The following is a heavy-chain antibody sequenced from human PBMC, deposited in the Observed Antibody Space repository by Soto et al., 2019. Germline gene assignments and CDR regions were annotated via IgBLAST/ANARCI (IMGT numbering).Heavy chain of an antibody. Sequence: ASVKVSCKASGYTFTGYCISWVRQAPGQGLEWMGWISADDGNTNYAQKIQGRVTMTTDTSTSTAYMGLRSLRSDDTAVYSCARRGGKWLDAGDSWGQGTLVTVSS. D-gene: IGHD5-12*01. V-gene: IGHV1-18*01. J-gene: IGHJ4*02. CDR2: ISADDGNT. CDR1: GYTFTGYC. CDR3: ARRGGKWLDAGDS.